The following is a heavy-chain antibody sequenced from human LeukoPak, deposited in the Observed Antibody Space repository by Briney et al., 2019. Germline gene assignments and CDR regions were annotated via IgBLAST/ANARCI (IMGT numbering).Heavy chain of an antibody. CDR3: ARVPVRKLGFRWFDP. D-gene: IGHD3-10*02. Sequence: ASVKVSCKASGYTFTSYDINWVRQTTGQGLEWMGWMNPNSGNTGYAQKFQGRVTMTRNTSISTAYMELSSLRSEDTAVYYCARVPVRKLGFRWFDPWGQGTLVTVSS. J-gene: IGHJ5*02. V-gene: IGHV1-8*01. CDR2: MNPNSGNT. CDR1: GYTFTSYD.